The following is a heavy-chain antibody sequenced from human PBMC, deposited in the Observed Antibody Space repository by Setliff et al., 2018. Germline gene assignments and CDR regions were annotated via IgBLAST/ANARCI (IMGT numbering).Heavy chain of an antibody. CDR2: IYPGDSDT. D-gene: IGHD1-26*01. Sequence: GESLKISCKGSGYSFTTYWIGWVRQMPGKGLEWMGIIYPGDSDTRHSPSFQGHVTISADKSINTAYLQWSSLKASDTAIYYCARVGPLTDDAFDIWGQGTMVTVSS. CDR3: ARVGPLTDDAFDI. CDR1: GYSFTTYW. J-gene: IGHJ3*02. V-gene: IGHV5-51*01.